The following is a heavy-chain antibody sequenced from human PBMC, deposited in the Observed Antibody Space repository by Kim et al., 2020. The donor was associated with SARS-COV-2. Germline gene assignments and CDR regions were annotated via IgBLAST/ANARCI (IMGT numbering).Heavy chain of an antibody. J-gene: IGHJ4*02. D-gene: IGHD6-19*01. CDR3: ARAIAVAGTGGYY. V-gene: IGHV3-74*01. Sequence: YADSVKARFTISRDNAKNTLYLQMSSLRAADTAVYYCARAIAVAGTGGYYLGQTTLVTVSS.